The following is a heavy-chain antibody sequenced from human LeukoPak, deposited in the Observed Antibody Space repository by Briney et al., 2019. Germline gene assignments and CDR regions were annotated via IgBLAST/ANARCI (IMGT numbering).Heavy chain of an antibody. D-gene: IGHD7-27*01. CDR1: GGSISSYY. CDR3: ARGLNWGGEFDY. CDR2: IYYSGST. V-gene: IGHV4-59*01. J-gene: IGHJ4*02. Sequence: SETLSLTCTVSGGSISSYYWSWIRQPPGKGLEWIGYIYYSGSTNYKPSLKSRVTISVDTSKNQFSLKLSSVTAADTAVDYGARGLNWGGEFDYWGQGTLVTVSS.